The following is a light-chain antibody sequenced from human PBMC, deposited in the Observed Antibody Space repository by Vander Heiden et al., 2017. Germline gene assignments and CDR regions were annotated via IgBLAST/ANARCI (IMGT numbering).Light chain of an antibody. V-gene: IGLV3-21*02. CDR1: NIGSKS. CDR3: QVWDSISDHLV. CDR2: DDS. J-gene: IGLJ2*01. Sequence: SYVLTPPPSVSVAPGQTARITCGGDNIGSKSVHWYQQKSGQAPVLVVYDDSDRPSGIPERFSGFNSGNTATLTISRVEAGDEADYYCQVWDSISDHLVFGGGTKLSVL.